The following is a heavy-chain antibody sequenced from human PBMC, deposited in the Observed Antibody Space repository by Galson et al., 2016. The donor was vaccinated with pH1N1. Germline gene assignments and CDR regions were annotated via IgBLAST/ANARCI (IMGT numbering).Heavy chain of an antibody. J-gene: IGHJ4*02. CDR2: ISLDSSYK. CDR1: GFGFSSYD. D-gene: IGHD1-26*01. CDR3: ARDSSLWSAEWELFDY. V-gene: IGHV3-30*03. Sequence: SLRLSCAASGFGFSSYDMHWVRQAPGQGLEWVAFISLDSSYKYYVDSVRGRFTVSRDNSKNTLFLQMNSLRAEDTAIYYCARDSSLWSAEWELFDYWGQGTLVTVSS.